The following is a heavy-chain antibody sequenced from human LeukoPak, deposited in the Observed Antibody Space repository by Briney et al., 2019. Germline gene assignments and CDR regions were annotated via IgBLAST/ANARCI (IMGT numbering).Heavy chain of an antibody. D-gene: IGHD5-18*01. J-gene: IGHJ4*02. Sequence: PGGSLRLPCAASGFTFSSYSMNWVRQAPGKGLEWVSSISSSSSYIYYADSVKGRFTISRDNAKNSLYLQMNSLRAEDTAVYYCVMRGYSYGYYDYWGQGTLVTVSS. CDR1: GFTFSSYS. CDR3: VMRGYSYGYYDY. CDR2: ISSSSSYI. V-gene: IGHV3-21*01.